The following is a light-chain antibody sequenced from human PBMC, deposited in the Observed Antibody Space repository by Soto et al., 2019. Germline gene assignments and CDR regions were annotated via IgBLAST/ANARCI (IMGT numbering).Light chain of an antibody. CDR3: QQRSSRPLT. CDR2: DAS. J-gene: IGKJ3*01. CDR1: QSVTRY. V-gene: IGKV3-11*01. Sequence: NVLTQSPATLSLSPGERATLSCRASQSVTRYLAWYQQRPGQTPRLLIYDASNRATGIPARFSGSGSGTDFTLSISSLEPEDFAVYYCQQRSSRPLTFGPGTKV.